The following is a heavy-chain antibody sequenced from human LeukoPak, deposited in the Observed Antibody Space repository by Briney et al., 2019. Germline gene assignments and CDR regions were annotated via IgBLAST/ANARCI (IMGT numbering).Heavy chain of an antibody. V-gene: IGHV1-18*01. CDR1: GYTFTSYG. CDR3: ARDRGRAFYCSSTSCWVGIDP. J-gene: IGHJ5*02. Sequence: GASVKVSCKASGYTFTSYGISWVRQAPGQELEWMGWISAYNGNTIYAQKVQGRVTMTTDTSTSTAYMELRSLRSDDTAVYYCARDRGRAFYCSSTSCWVGIDPWGQGTLVTVSS. CDR2: ISAYNGNT. D-gene: IGHD2-2*01.